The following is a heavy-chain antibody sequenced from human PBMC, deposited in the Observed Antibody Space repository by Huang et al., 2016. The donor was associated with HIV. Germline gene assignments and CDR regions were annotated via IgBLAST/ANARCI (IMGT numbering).Heavy chain of an antibody. D-gene: IGHD4-17*01. J-gene: IGHJ5*02. Sequence: QVTLKESGPVLVNPTETLTLTCTVSGFSLTNGKMGVSWIRQPPGKALEWLAHIYANDEEAYSTALKTRLTIFKDTSKSQVVLTMTNMDPVDTGTYFCARGQSDYGVDDYRFDPWGQGTLVTVSS. V-gene: IGHV2-26*01. CDR2: IYANDEE. CDR1: GFSLTNGKMG. CDR3: ARGQSDYGVDDYRFDP.